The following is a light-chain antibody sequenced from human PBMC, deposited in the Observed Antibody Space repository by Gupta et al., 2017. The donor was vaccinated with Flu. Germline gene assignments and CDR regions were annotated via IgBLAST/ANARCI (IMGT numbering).Light chain of an antibody. CDR2: DAS. V-gene: IGKV3-15*01. Sequence: GYSATRSCRASQTVTNKLAWYQQKPGQAPRLLISDASTGATGIPARFSGSGSGTEFSLTISSLQSEDSAIYYCQQYNYWPFTFGQGTKLEI. CDR1: QTVTNK. J-gene: IGKJ2*01. CDR3: QQYNYWPFT.